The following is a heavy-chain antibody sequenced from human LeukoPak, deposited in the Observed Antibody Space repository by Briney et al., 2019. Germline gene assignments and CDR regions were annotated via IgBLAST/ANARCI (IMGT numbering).Heavy chain of an antibody. CDR3: ARASYSYDISGWVPFDY. D-gene: IGHD3-22*01. J-gene: IGHJ4*02. Sequence: SQTLSLTCTVSGNSISSGDYYWSWIRQPAGKGVEWIGRIYTSGSTTYNPSLKSRVTISGDTSENQFSLRLSSVTAADTAVYYCARASYSYDISGWVPFDYWGQGTLVTVSS. CDR1: GNSISSGDYY. CDR2: IYTSGST. V-gene: IGHV4-61*02.